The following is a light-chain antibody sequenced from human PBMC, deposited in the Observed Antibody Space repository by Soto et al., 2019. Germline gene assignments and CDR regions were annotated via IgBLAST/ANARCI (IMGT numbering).Light chain of an antibody. CDR2: AAS. CDR1: HSISSY. CDR3: QQSCSTPLT. V-gene: IGKV1-39*01. J-gene: IGKJ4*01. Sequence: DSQMTQSPSSLSASVGDIVTITCRASHSISSYLKWYQQKPGKAPKLLIYAASSLQSGVPSRFSGSGSGTDFTLTISSLQPEDFATYYCQQSCSTPLTFGGGTKVEIK.